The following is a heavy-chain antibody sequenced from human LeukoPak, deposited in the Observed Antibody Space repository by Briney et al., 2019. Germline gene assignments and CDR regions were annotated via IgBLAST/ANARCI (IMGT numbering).Heavy chain of an antibody. CDR3: ARDQEAFDY. V-gene: IGHV1-46*01. Sequence: ASVKVSCKASGYTFTSNYIHWVRQAPGQGLEWMGMIYPRDGSTSYAQKFQGRVTVTRDTSTSTVHMELSGLRSEDTAVYYCARDQEAFDYWAREPWSPSLQ. CDR1: GYTFTSNY. CDR2: IYPRDGST. J-gene: IGHJ4*02.